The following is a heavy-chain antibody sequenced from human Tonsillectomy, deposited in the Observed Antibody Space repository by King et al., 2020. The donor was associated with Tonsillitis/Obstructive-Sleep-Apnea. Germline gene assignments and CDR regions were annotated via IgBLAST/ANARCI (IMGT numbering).Heavy chain of an antibody. CDR1: GFNFGDYA. CDR2: IRSKPYGGTT. J-gene: IGHJ4*02. V-gene: IGHV3-49*04. CDR3: TRDRFDYGDTTFDY. Sequence: VQLVESGGGLVQPGRSLRLSCTASGFNFGDYAMSWVRQAPGKGLEWVGFIRSKPYGGTTEYAASVKGRFTISRDDSKSIAYLQMNSLKTEDTAVYYCTRDRFDYGDTTFDYWGRGTLVTVSS. D-gene: IGHD4-17*01.